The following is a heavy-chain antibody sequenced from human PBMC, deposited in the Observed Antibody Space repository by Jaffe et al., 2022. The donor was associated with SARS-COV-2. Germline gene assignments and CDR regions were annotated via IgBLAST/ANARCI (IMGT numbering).Heavy chain of an antibody. V-gene: IGHV4-61*02. CDR3: VREGGPDITAAGPEFDS. D-gene: IGHD6-13*01. Sequence: QVQLQESGPGLVKPSQTLALTCTVSGDSITTTRYYWSWIRQPAGKTLEWIGRAYVSGSTTYNPSLEGRVSISLDASKNQFSLTLSSVTAADTAVYFCVREGGPDITAAGPEFDSWGQGILVTVSS. J-gene: IGHJ4*02. CDR2: AYVSGST. CDR1: GDSITTTRYY.